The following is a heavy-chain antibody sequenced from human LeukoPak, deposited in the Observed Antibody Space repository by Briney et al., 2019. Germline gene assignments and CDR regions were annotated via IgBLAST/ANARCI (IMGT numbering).Heavy chain of an antibody. J-gene: IGHJ3*02. CDR1: GGSISSSNW. Sequence: PSGTLSLTCAVSGGSISSSNWWSWVRQPPGKGLEWIGEIYHSGSTNYNPSLKSRVTISVDKSKNQFSLKLSSVTAADTAVYYCARDYYDSSGYSVSDAFDIWGQGTMVTVSS. CDR3: ARDYYDSSGYSVSDAFDI. CDR2: IYHSGST. V-gene: IGHV4-4*02. D-gene: IGHD3-22*01.